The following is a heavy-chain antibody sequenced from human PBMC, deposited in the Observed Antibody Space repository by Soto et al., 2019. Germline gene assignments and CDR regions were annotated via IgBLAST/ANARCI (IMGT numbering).Heavy chain of an antibody. D-gene: IGHD3-22*01. V-gene: IGHV1-69*13. CDR1: GGTFSSYA. CDR3: ARGRGPNYYDSSGYYFRDAFDI. Sequence: GASVKVSFKASGGTFSSYAISWVRQAPGQGLEWMGGIIPIFGTANYAQKFQGRVTITADESTSTAYMELSSLRSEDTAVYYCARGRGPNYYDSSGYYFRDAFDIWGQGTMVTVSS. CDR2: IIPIFGTA. J-gene: IGHJ3*02.